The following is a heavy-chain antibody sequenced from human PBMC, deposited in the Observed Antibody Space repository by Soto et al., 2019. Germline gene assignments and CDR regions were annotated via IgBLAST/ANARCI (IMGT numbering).Heavy chain of an antibody. D-gene: IGHD3-3*01. CDR3: GSERKVYFWRKALDV. CDR2: MDANSGVA. CDR1: GYTFTTND. Sequence: QVHLVQSGAEVRKPGASVKVSCKAFGYTFTTNDINWVRQAPGQGLEWLGWMDANSGVAGYAQKFQGRVIMTMNTSTSTAHMELSGLTSEDAAVSYCGSERKVYFWRKALDVWGQGTTGIVSS. J-gene: IGHJ6*02. V-gene: IGHV1-8*02.